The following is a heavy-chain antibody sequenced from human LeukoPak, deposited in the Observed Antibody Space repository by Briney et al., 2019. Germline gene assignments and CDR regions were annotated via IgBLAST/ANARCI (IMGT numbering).Heavy chain of an antibody. D-gene: IGHD3-22*01. CDR2: MYYSGST. CDR1: GGFISSYY. CDR3: ARDVRESSGYRVGFDP. Sequence: PSETLSLTCTVSGGFISSYYWSWIRQPPGKGLEWIGYMYYSGSTNYNPSLKSRVTISVDTSKNQFSLKLISVTAADTAVYYCARDVRESSGYRVGFDPWGQGTLVTASS. V-gene: IGHV4-59*01. J-gene: IGHJ5*02.